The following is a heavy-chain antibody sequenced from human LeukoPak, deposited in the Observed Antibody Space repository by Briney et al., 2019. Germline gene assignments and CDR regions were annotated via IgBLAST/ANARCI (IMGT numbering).Heavy chain of an antibody. V-gene: IGHV3-11*05. CDR2: ISSSSSYT. CDR1: GFTFSDYY. CDR3: ARDSGYSGYSDY. Sequence: GGSLRLYCAAYGFTFSDYYMSWIRQAQGQELEGGSYISSSSSYTDYADSVKGRFTISRDNAKNSLNLQMNSLRAEDTAVYYCARDSGYSGYSDYWGQGTLVTVSS. J-gene: IGHJ4*02. D-gene: IGHD5-12*01.